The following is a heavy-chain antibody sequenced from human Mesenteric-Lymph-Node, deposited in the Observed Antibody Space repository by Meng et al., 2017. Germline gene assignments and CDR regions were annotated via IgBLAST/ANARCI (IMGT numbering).Heavy chain of an antibody. J-gene: IGHJ3*02. CDR2: IYYSGST. Sequence: SETLSLTCTVAGGFISSSSYYWGWIRQPPGKGLEWIGSIYYSGSTYYNPSLKSRVTITVDTSKNQFSLKLCSVTAADTPVYYCAREKGGYGSSWGLPDAFDIWGQGAMVTVSS. CDR1: GGFISSSSYY. D-gene: IGHD6-13*01. CDR3: AREKGGYGSSWGLPDAFDI. V-gene: IGHV4-39*07.